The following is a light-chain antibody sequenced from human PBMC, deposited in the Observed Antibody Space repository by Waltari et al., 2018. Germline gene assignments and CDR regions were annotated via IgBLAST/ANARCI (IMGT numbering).Light chain of an antibody. CDR2: GAS. CDR3: QHYVSLPAT. V-gene: IGKV3-20*01. J-gene: IGKJ1*01. Sequence: ESVLTQSPGTLFLSPGEGATLSCRASQSVSRTLAWYQQKPGQAPRLLIYGASSRATGIPDRFSGSGSGTDFSLTISRLEPDDSAVYFCQHYVSLPATFGQGTKVEIK. CDR1: QSVSRT.